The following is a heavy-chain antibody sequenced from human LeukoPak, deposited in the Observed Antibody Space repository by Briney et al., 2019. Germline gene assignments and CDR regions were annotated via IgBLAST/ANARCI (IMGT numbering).Heavy chain of an antibody. CDR3: ARDSPGYCSGGSCYGLDY. V-gene: IGHV3-21*01. CDR1: GFTFGSYS. D-gene: IGHD2-15*01. Sequence: GGSLRLSCAASGFTFGSYSMNWVRQAPGKGLEWVSSISSSSSYIYYADSVKGRFTISRDNAKNSLYLQMNSLRAEDTAVYYCARDSPGYCSGGSCYGLDYWGQGTLVTVSS. CDR2: ISSSSSYI. J-gene: IGHJ4*02.